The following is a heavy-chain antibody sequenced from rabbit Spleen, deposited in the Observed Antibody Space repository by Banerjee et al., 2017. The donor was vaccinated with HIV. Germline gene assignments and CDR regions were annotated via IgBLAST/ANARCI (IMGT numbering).Heavy chain of an antibody. V-gene: IGHV1S45*01. Sequence: QEQLKESGGGLVQTGGSLTLTCKASGFSFSDRDVMCWVRQAPGKGLEWIACINTATGKPVYASWAKGRFTISKTSSTTVTLQMTSLTAADTATYFCARDLVAVIGWNFNLWGQGTLVTVS. CDR2: INTATGKP. D-gene: IGHD1-1*01. CDR1: GFSFSDRDV. J-gene: IGHJ4*01. CDR3: ARDLVAVIGWNFNL.